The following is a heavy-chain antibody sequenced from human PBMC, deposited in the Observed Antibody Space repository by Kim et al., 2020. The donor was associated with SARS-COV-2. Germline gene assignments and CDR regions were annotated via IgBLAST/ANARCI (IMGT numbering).Heavy chain of an antibody. J-gene: IGHJ2*01. Sequence: IWTRQRPGQGLEWIRYIYFSAGPTYYNPSLRSRVPMSVDTSENQFSLKLSSVTAADTAVYYCAGGTPTIFGQVTHFVDYWYFDLWGRGTLAT. V-gene: IGHV4-31*02. CDR3: AGGTPTIFGQVTHFVDYWYFDL. CDR2: IYFSAGPT. D-gene: IGHD3-3*01.